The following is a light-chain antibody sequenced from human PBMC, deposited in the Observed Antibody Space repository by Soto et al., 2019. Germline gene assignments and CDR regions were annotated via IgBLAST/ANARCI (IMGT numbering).Light chain of an antibody. CDR1: SGHSSYA. J-gene: IGLJ3*02. Sequence: QLVLTQSPSASASLGASVKLTCSLSSGHSSYAIAWHQQQPEKGPRYLMKLNSDGSHDKGDGIPDRFSGSSSGAERYLTISSLQSEDEADYYCQTWGTAIHEVVFGGGTKLTVL. CDR2: LNSDGSH. CDR3: QTWGTAIHEVV. V-gene: IGLV4-69*01.